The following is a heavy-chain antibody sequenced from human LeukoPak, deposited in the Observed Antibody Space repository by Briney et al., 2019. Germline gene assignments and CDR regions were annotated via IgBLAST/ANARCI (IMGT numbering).Heavy chain of an antibody. CDR3: ARGRMAGTGGAYFDY. D-gene: IGHD6-19*01. CDR2: ISSSSNYI. V-gene: IGHV3-21*01. J-gene: IGHJ4*02. CDR1: GFTFSSYS. Sequence: GGSLRLSCAASGFTFSSYSMNWVRQAPGKGLEWVSSISSSSNYIYYADSVKGRFTISRDNAKNSLNLQMNSLRAEDTAVYYCARGRMAGTGGAYFDYWGQGTLVTVSS.